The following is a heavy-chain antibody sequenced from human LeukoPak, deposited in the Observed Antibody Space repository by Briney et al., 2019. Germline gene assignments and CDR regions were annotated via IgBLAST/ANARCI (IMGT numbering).Heavy chain of an antibody. CDR2: INAGNGNT. CDR1: GYTFTSYA. J-gene: IGHJ4*02. V-gene: IGHV1-3*03. Sequence: GASVKVSCKASGYTFTSYAMHWVRQAPGQRLEWMGWINAGNGNTKYSQEFQGRVTITRDTSASTAYMELSSLRSEDTAVYYCARLPSAAGQEDNDYWGQGTLVTVSS. D-gene: IGHD6-13*01. CDR3: ARLPSAAGQEDNDY.